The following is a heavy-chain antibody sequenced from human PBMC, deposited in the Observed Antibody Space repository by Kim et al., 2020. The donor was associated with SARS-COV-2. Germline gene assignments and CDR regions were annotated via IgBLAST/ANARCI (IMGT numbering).Heavy chain of an antibody. J-gene: IGHJ5*02. Sequence: AAAVKGRFTTPRDNSKTTLYLQMNSLRAEDTAVYYCAKTPHPVVPNWFDPWGQGTLVTVSS. D-gene: IGHD2-15*01. CDR3: AKTPHPVVPNWFDP. V-gene: IGHV3-23*01.